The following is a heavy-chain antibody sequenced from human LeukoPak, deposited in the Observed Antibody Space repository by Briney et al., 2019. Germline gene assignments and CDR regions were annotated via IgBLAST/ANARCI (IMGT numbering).Heavy chain of an antibody. J-gene: IGHJ5*02. Sequence: GGSLRLSCAASGFTFSNAWMSWVRQAPGKGLEWVGRIKSKTDGGTTDYAAPVKGRFTISRDDSKNTLYLQMNSLKTEDTAVYYCTTEGSGSYFRPNWFDPWGQGTLVTVSS. V-gene: IGHV3-15*01. CDR1: GFTFSNAW. CDR2: IKSKTDGGTT. D-gene: IGHD1-26*01. CDR3: TTEGSGSYFRPNWFDP.